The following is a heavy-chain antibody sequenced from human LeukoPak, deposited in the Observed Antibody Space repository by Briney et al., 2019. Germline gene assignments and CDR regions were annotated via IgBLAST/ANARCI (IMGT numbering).Heavy chain of an antibody. V-gene: IGHV2-70*11. J-gene: IGHJ4*02. CDR3: ARDMITFGGVIHPSFDY. Sequence: SGPTLVNPTQTLTLTCTFSWFSLSTRGMCVGWMRQPPGKSLEWLARIDWDDDKYYSTSLKTRLTISKDTSKNQVVLTMTNMDPADTTTYYCARDMITFGGVIHPSFDYWGQGTLVTVSS. CDR1: WFSLSTRGMC. D-gene: IGHD3-16*02. CDR2: IDWDDDK.